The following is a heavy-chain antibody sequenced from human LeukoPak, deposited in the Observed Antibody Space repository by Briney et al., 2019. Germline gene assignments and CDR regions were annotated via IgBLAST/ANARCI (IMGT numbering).Heavy chain of an antibody. CDR3: AKTVNYYDSRRLDY. CDR2: ISYDGSNK. V-gene: IGHV3-30*18. Sequence: PGRSLRLSCAASGFTFSNYDMHWVRQAPGKGLEGVALISYDGSNKYYADSVQGRFTISRDNSKNTLYLQMNSLRAEDTAVYYCAKTVNYYDSRRLDYWGQGTLVTVSS. CDR1: GFTFSNYD. D-gene: IGHD3-22*01. J-gene: IGHJ4*02.